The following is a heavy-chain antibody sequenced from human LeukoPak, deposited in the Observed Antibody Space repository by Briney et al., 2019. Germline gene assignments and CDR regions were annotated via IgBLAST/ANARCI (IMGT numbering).Heavy chain of an antibody. Sequence: ASVKVSCKPSGFTLTDYFMHWVRQAPGQGLEWLGYINPNSGGTKYAQKFQGRVTMTRDTSSSTHYMELSGLTSDDTAVYYCAKDYYGSGTYFYSYSYMDVWGKGTTVTVSS. J-gene: IGHJ6*03. V-gene: IGHV1-2*02. CDR3: AKDYYGSGTYFYSYSYMDV. D-gene: IGHD3-10*01. CDR2: INPNSGGT. CDR1: GFTLTDYF.